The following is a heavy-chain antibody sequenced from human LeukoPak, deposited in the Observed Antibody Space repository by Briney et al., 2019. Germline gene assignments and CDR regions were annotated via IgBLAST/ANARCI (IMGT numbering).Heavy chain of an antibody. D-gene: IGHD3-22*01. CDR3: AREGEYYDSSGYSVIDY. Sequence: SVTVSCKASGGTFSSYAISWVRQAPGQGLEWMGGIIPIFGTANYAQKFQGRVTITADESTSTAYMELSSLRSEDTAVYYCAREGEYYDSSGYSVIDYWGQGTLVTVSS. CDR1: GGTFSSYA. V-gene: IGHV1-69*13. CDR2: IIPIFGTA. J-gene: IGHJ4*02.